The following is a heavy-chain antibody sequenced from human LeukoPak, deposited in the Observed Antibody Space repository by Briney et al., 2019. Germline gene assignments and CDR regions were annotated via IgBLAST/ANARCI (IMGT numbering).Heavy chain of an antibody. V-gene: IGHV3-21*01. CDR2: ISSSSSYI. CDR1: GFTFSSYS. Sequence: GGSLRPSCAASGFTFSSYSMNWVRQPPGKGLERVSSISSSSSYIYYADSVKGRFTISRDNAKNSLYLQMNSLRAEDTAVYYCAREEWGATRYFQHWGQGTLVTVSS. J-gene: IGHJ1*01. CDR3: AREEWGATRYFQH. D-gene: IGHD1-26*01.